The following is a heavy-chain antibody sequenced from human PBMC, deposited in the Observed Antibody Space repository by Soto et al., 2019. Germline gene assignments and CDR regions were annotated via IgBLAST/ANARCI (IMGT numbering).Heavy chain of an antibody. CDR1: GYSFTSYW. V-gene: IGHV5-51*01. CDR2: IYPGDSDT. D-gene: IGHD2-2*02. Sequence: PGESLKISWKGSGYSFTSYWIGWVRQMPGKGLEGMGIIYPGDSDTRYSPSFQGQVTISADKSISTAYLQWSSLKASDTAMYYCARHRGSDIVVVPAAIGGWFDPWGQGTLVTVSS. CDR3: ARHRGSDIVVVPAAIGGWFDP. J-gene: IGHJ5*02.